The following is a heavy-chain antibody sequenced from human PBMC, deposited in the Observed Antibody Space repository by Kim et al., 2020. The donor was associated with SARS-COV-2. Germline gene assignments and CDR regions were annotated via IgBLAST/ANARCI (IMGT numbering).Heavy chain of an antibody. CDR1: GGTFSSYA. D-gene: IGHD6-19*01. V-gene: IGHV1-69*13. CDR3: ARDKEAAESGWDYYYYGMDV. CDR2: IIPIFGTA. Sequence: SVKVSCKASGGTFSSYAISWVRQAPGQGLEWMGGIIPIFGTANYAQKFQGRVTITADESTSTAYMELSSLRSEDTAVYYCARDKEAAESGWDYYYYGMDVWGQGTTVTVSS. J-gene: IGHJ6*02.